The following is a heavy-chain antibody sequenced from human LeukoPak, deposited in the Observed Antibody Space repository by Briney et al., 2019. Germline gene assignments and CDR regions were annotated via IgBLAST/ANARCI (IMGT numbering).Heavy chain of an antibody. J-gene: IGHJ5*02. D-gene: IGHD3-22*01. CDR2: MYYSGSA. V-gene: IGHV4-30-4*01. CDR3: ARPYYYDSRIDP. Sequence: SETLSLTCTVSGVSISSGGYYWSWIRQPPGKGLEWVGYMYYSGSAYYNPSLKSRATISVDTSKNQFSLKLSSVTAADTAVYFCARPYYYDSRIDPWGQGTLVTVSS. CDR1: GVSISSGGYY.